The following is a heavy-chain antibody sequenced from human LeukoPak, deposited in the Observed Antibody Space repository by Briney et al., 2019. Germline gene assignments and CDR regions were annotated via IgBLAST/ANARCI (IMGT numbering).Heavy chain of an antibody. V-gene: IGHV3-21*01. CDR1: VYTFSIHS. D-gene: IGHD2-15*01. Sequence: GGSLRLSCAVCVYTFSIHSMHWVRQAPGKGLEWVSSISSSSSYIYYADSVKGRFTISRDNAKNSLYLQMNSLRAWDTAVYYCARDRGGYCSGGSCYQFDYWGQGTLVTVSS. CDR2: ISSSSSYI. CDR3: ARDRGGYCSGGSCYQFDY. J-gene: IGHJ4*02.